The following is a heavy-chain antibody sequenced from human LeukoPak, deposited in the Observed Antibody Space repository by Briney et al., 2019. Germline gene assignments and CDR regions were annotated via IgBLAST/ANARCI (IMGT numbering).Heavy chain of an antibody. J-gene: IGHJ4*02. CDR1: GGSISSGSYY. V-gene: IGHV4-61*02. D-gene: IGHD1-26*01. CDR3: ARSGSCDNLGY. CDR2: IYTSGST. Sequence: SETLSLTCTVSGGSISSGSYYWSWIRQPAGKGLEWIGRIYTSGSTNYNPSLKSRVTISVDTSKNQFSLKLSSVTAADTAVYYCARSGSCDNLGYWGQGTLVTVSS.